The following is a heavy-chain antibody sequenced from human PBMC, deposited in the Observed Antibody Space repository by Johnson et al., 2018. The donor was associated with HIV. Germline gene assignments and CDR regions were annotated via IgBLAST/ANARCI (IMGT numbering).Heavy chain of an antibody. CDR2: IGTAGDT. CDR3: ARGSGGGLAMVNRAFDI. V-gene: IGHV3-13*01. Sequence: VQLVESGGGLVQPGGSLRLSCAASGFTFSSYDMHWVRQATGKGLEWVSAIGTAGDTYYPGSVKGRFTISRENAKNSLYLQMNSLRAGDTAVYYCARGSGGGLAMVNRAFDIWGQGTMVTVSS. D-gene: IGHD5-18*01. CDR1: GFTFSSYD. J-gene: IGHJ3*02.